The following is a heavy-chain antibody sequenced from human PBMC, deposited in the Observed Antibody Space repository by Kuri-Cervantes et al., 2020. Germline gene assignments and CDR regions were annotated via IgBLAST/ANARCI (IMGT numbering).Heavy chain of an antibody. D-gene: IGHD3-9*01. Sequence: SVKVSCKASGGTFSSYAISWVRQAPGQGLEWMGGIIPIFGTANYAQKFQGRVTITADESTSTAYMELSSLRSEDTAVYYCASLLTGYYRDGSDPSSYYYYYYGMDVWGQGTTVTVSS. CDR3: ASLLTGYYRDGSDPSSYYYYYYGMDV. CDR2: IIPIFGTA. CDR1: GGTFSSYA. V-gene: IGHV1-69*13. J-gene: IGHJ6*02.